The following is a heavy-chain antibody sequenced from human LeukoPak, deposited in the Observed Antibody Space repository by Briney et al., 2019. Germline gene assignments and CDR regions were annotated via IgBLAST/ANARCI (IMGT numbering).Heavy chain of an antibody. CDR1: GGSISSYY. V-gene: IGHV4-4*07. CDR2: IYTSGST. CDR3: ARDYSRSSTSWFDP. J-gene: IGHJ5*02. Sequence: PSETLSLICTVSGGSISSYYWSWIRQPAGKGLEWIGRIYTSGSTNYNPSLKSRVTMSVDTSKNQFSLKLSSVTAADTAVYYCARDYSRSSTSWFDPWVQGTLVTVSS. D-gene: IGHD6-6*01.